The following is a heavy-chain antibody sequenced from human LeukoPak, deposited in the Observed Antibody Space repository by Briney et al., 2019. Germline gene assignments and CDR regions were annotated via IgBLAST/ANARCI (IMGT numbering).Heavy chain of an antibody. CDR2: IDSSGGGI. Sequence: GGSLRLSCAASGFTFSNYAMTWVRQAPGKGLEWVAVIDSSGGGIYYADPVKGRFTISRDSSKNTLFLQMNSLRVEGTAVYYCARASTLRTGDAHWGQGTLVTVSS. D-gene: IGHD7-27*01. J-gene: IGHJ4*02. CDR1: GFTFSNYA. V-gene: IGHV3-23*01. CDR3: ARASTLRTGDAH.